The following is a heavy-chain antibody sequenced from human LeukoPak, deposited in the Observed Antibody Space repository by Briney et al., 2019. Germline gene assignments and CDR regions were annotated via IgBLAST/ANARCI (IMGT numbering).Heavy chain of an antibody. J-gene: IGHJ4*02. CDR2: IIPIFGTA. CDR1: GGTLSRNA. Sequence: SVKVSCKASGGTLSRNAISWVRQAPGQGLEWMGGIIPIFGTANFAQKFQGRVTMTADESTGTAYMELRSLRSDDTAVYYCARLFNYCSGGSCYYYFDYWGQGTLVTISS. D-gene: IGHD2-15*01. V-gene: IGHV1-69*13. CDR3: ARLFNYCSGGSCYYYFDY.